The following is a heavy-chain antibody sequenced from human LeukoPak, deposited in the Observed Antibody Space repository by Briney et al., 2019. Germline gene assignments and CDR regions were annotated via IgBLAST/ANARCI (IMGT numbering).Heavy chain of an antibody. V-gene: IGHV4-59*01. CDR1: GGSISPYY. CDR2: IFYSGIT. J-gene: IGHJ4*02. Sequence: KASETLSLTCSVSGGSISPYYWSWIRQPPGKGLEWIGYIFYSGITTYNPSLKSRVSISLDSPKNQFFLRLTSVTAADTAMYYCARAETLAAIYFDFWGQGRLVTVSS. CDR3: ARAETLAAIYFDF. D-gene: IGHD6-25*01.